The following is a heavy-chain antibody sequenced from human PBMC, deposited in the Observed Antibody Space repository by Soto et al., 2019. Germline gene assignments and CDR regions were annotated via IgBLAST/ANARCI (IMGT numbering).Heavy chain of an antibody. D-gene: IGHD3-16*01. Sequence: GGSLRLSCAASGFTFSTYWMHWVRQAPGKGLVWVSRLDNDGTNTGYADSVKGRFTVSRDNGKNTVYLQMDSLRAEDTAVYYCARDGGTYFDYWGQGTLVTVSS. CDR3: ARDGGTYFDY. V-gene: IGHV3-74*01. J-gene: IGHJ4*02. CDR2: LDNDGTNT. CDR1: GFTFSTYW.